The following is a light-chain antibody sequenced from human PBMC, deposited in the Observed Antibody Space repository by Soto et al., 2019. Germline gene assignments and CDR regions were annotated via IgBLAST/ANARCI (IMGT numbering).Light chain of an antibody. CDR1: QTISMW. V-gene: IGKV1-5*01. J-gene: IGKJ1*01. CDR3: LHCSFYPWT. Sequence: EIQMTQSPSTLSASVGCRVTITCRASQTISMWLAWYQQKQGKAPKILIYDASSLESGVPSRFSGSVSGTEVTLTISSLRKDDCSTYYCLHCSFYPWTFGQGTKVDTK. CDR2: DAS.